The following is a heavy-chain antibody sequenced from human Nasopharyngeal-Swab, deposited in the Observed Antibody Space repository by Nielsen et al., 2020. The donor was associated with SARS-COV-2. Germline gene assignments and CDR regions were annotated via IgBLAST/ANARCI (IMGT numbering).Heavy chain of an antibody. CDR1: GFTFSSFW. J-gene: IGHJ4*02. CDR3: ARDHDWFDF. D-gene: IGHD3-9*01. CDR2: IKQDGSEK. V-gene: IGHV3-7*01. Sequence: GESLKISCAASGFTFSSFWMNWVRQAPGKGLEWVANIKQDGSEKYYVDSVKGRFTISRDNAKNSLYLQMNSLRAEDTAVYYCARDHDWFDFWGQGSLVTVSS.